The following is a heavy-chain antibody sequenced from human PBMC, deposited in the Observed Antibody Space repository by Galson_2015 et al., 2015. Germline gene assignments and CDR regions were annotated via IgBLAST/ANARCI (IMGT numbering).Heavy chain of an antibody. CDR2: IYWDDDK. CDR3: AHRDAARGPAWDTGYFDY. Sequence: PALVKPTQPLTLTCTFSGFSLSTSGVGVGWIRQPPGKALEWLAVIYWDDDKRYSPSLKNRLTIIKDASKNQVVLTMTNMDPVDTATYHCAHRDAARGPAWDTGYFDYWGQGTLVTVSS. J-gene: IGHJ4*02. CDR1: GFSLSTSGVG. V-gene: IGHV2-5*02. D-gene: IGHD1-26*01.